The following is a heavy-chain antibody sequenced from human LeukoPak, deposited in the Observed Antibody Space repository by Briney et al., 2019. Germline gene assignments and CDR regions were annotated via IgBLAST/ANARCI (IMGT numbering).Heavy chain of an antibody. Sequence: ASVKVSCKASGYTFTGYYMHWVRQAPGQGLEWMGWINPNSGGTNYAQKFQGRVTMTRDTSISTAYMELSRLRSDDTAVYYCARVRYSSSWSPPYNWFDPWGQGTLVTVSS. J-gene: IGHJ5*02. D-gene: IGHD6-13*01. CDR1: GYTFTGYY. V-gene: IGHV1-2*02. CDR2: INPNSGGT. CDR3: ARVRYSSSWSPPYNWFDP.